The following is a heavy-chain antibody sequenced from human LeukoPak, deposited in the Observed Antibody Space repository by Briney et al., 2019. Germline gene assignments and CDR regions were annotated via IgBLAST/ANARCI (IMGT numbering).Heavy chain of an antibody. CDR1: GGSISSYY. J-gene: IGHJ1*01. Sequence: SETLSLTCTVSGGSISSYYWSWIRQPPGEGLEWIGYIYYSGSTNYNPSLKSRVNISVDTSKNQFSLKLSSVTAADTAVYYCASRGSGYRYSQHWGQGTLVTVSS. D-gene: IGHD5-12*01. CDR3: ASRGSGYRYSQH. V-gene: IGHV4-59*01. CDR2: IYYSGST.